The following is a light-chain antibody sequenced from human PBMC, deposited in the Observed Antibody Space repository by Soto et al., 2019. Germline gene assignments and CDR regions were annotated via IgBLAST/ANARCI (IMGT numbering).Light chain of an antibody. CDR2: EVV. V-gene: IGLV2-23*02. CDR1: STDVGTYNL. J-gene: IGLJ3*02. Sequence: QSVLTQPASMSGSPGQSITISCTGTSTDVGTYNLVSWYQHHPGQAPKLLIFEVVNRPSGVSGRFSGAKSGNTASLPISGLQAEDESHYYFCSYAGDKSLVVGGGTQLTV. CDR3: CSYAGDKSLV.